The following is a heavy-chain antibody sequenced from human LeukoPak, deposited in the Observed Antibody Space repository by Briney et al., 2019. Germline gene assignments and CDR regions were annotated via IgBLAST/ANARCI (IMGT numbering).Heavy chain of an antibody. V-gene: IGHV4-38-2*01. Sequence: SETLSLTCAVSGYSISSGYYWGWIRQPPGKGLEWIGSIYHSGSTYYNPSLKSRVTISVDTSKNQFSLKLSSVTAADTAVYYCARRSTSGRLDYWGQGTLVTVSS. CDR1: GYSISSGYY. CDR2: IYHSGST. J-gene: IGHJ4*02. D-gene: IGHD2-2*01. CDR3: ARRSTSGRLDY.